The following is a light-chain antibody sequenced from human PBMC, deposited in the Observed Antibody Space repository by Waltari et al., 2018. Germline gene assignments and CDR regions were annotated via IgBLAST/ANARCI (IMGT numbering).Light chain of an antibody. Sequence: SSELTQDPAVSVALGQTGRITCQGDSLRSYYASRYQQKPGQAPVLAIKSKNNRPSGIPDRFSGSSSGNTAFLTITGAQAEDEADYYCNSRDSSGNHVVFGGGTKLTVL. CDR3: NSRDSSGNHVV. CDR2: SKN. V-gene: IGLV3-19*01. J-gene: IGLJ2*01. CDR1: SLRSYY.